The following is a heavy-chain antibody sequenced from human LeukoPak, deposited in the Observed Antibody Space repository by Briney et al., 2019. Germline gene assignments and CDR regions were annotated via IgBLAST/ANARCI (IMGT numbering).Heavy chain of an antibody. V-gene: IGHV4-4*07. CDR1: GGSISSYY. D-gene: IGHD6-13*01. CDR2: IYTNGDT. Sequence: SETLSLTCTVSGGSISSYYWSWIRQPAGKGLEWIGRIYTNGDTRYNPSLKSRVTMSVDTSKNQLSLKLRPVTAADTAVYYCARAAGAAGGQYFDYWGQGMLVTVSS. CDR3: ARAAGAAGGQYFDY. J-gene: IGHJ4*02.